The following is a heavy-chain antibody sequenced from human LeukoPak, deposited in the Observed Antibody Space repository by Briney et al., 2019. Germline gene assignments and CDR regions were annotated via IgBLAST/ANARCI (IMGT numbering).Heavy chain of an antibody. V-gene: IGHV1-69*05. D-gene: IGHD6-6*01. Sequence: GASAKVSCKASGGTFSSYAISWVRQAPGQGLEWMGGIIPIFGTANYAQKFQGRVTITTDESTSTAYMELSSLRSEDTAVYYCARSGSSSSQFDYWGQGTLVTVSS. CDR3: ARSGSSSSQFDY. CDR1: GGTFSSYA. CDR2: IIPIFGTA. J-gene: IGHJ4*02.